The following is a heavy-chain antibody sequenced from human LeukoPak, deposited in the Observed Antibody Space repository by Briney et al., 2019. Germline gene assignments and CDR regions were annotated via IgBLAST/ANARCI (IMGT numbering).Heavy chain of an antibody. CDR2: ISSSSSYI. V-gene: IGHV3-21*01. CDR1: GFTLSRYS. CDR3: ARGGRRDGYVYNAFAI. J-gene: IGHJ3*02. Sequence: GGSLRLTCSASGFTLSRYSMNWVRQAPGKGLEWVSSISSSSSYIYYADSVKGRFTISRDNAKNSLYLQINSLRAEDTAVYYCARGGRRDGYVYNAFAIWGQRTMLTVSS. D-gene: IGHD5-24*01.